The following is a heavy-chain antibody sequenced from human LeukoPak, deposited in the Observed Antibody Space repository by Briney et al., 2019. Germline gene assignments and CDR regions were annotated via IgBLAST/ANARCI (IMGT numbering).Heavy chain of an antibody. Sequence: GESLKISCKGSGYSFTSYWIGWVRQMPGKGLEWMGIIYPGDSDTRYSPSFQGQVTISADKSISTAYLQWSSLKASDTAMYYCARQGGDCYDSSGYNPDYWGQGTLVTVSS. V-gene: IGHV5-51*01. D-gene: IGHD3-22*01. CDR2: IYPGDSDT. CDR3: ARQGGDCYDSSGYNPDY. J-gene: IGHJ4*02. CDR1: GYSFTSYW.